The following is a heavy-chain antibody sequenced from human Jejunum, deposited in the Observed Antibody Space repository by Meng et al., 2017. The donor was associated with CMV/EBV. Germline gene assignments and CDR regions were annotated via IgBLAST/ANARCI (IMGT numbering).Heavy chain of an antibody. V-gene: IGHV3-48*03. J-gene: IGHJ5*02. CDR1: GFNFSGFE. Sequence: SGFNFSGFEMRWVRQAPRKGLEWLSYISSRGERTYYAESVKGRFTTSRDNGRNLLYLDMSSLRAEDTALYYCASNLGQWLDWFDPWGQGTLVTVSS. CDR2: ISSRGERT. D-gene: IGHD6-19*01. CDR3: ASNLGQWLDWFDP.